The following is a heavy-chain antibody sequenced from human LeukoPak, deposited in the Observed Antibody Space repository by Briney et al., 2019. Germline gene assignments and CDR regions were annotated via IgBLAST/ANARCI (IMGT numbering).Heavy chain of an antibody. D-gene: IGHD2-15*01. J-gene: IGHJ4*02. CDR1: GYTFTIYG. V-gene: IGHV1-18*01. Sequence: GASVKVSCKTSGYTFTIYGISWVRQAPGQGLAWMGLISAYGNTNYAQNLQGRVTMTTDTSTSTAYMELRSLRSDDTAVYYCARGIIGYYFDYWGQGTLVTVSS. CDR3: ARGIIGYYFDY. CDR2: ISAYGNT.